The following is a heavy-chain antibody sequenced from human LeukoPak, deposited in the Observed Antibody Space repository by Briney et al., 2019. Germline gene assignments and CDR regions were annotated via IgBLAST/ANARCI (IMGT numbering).Heavy chain of an antibody. V-gene: IGHV4-59*12. CDR1: GSSISNYY. CDR3: ARKGGGQLVNTRRWFDP. J-gene: IGHJ5*02. D-gene: IGHD6-6*01. Sequence: SETLSLTCTVSGSSISNYYWSWIRQPPGKGLEWIGYIYYSGITNYNPSLKSRVTISLDTSKNQFSLKLSSVTAADTAVYYCARKGGGQLVNTRRWFDPWGQGTLVTVSS. CDR2: IYYSGIT.